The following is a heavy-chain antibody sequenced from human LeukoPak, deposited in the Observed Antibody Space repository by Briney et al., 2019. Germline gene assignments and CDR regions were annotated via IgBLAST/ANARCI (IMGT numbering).Heavy chain of an antibody. CDR1: GGSVSSGIYY. CDR3: ARMRHGDYFDY. Sequence: PSETLSLTCTVSGGSVSSGIYYWSWIRQPPGKALEWIGYIPYSGTTNYNPSLKSRVTISVDTSKNQFSLKLTSVTAADTAVYYCARMRHGDYFDYWGQGTLVTVSS. D-gene: IGHD4-17*01. J-gene: IGHJ4*02. V-gene: IGHV4-61*01. CDR2: IPYSGTT.